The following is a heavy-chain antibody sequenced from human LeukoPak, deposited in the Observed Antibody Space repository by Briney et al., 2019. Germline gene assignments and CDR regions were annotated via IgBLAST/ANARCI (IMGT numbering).Heavy chain of an antibody. CDR1: GFTFSSYS. J-gene: IGHJ4*02. CDR2: VSTSSSYI. Sequence: PGGSLRLSCAASGFTFSSYSMNWVRQAPGKGLEWVSSVSTSSSYIYHADSVKGRFTISRDNAKNSLYLQMNSLRVEDTAVYYCARGARFYGSGSYDYWGQGALVIVTS. D-gene: IGHD3-10*01. CDR3: ARGARFYGSGSYDY. V-gene: IGHV3-21*01.